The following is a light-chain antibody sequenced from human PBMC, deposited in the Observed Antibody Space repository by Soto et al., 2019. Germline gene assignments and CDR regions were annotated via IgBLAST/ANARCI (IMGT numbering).Light chain of an antibody. CDR1: QSVSSY. Sequence: EIVLTQSPATLSLSPGERATLSCRASQSVSSYLAWYQQKPGQAPRLLIYDASSRATGIPARFSGSGSETDFTLTISSLEPEDFAVYYCQQRSNWPPTFGQGTKLEIK. CDR2: DAS. J-gene: IGKJ2*01. V-gene: IGKV3-11*01. CDR3: QQRSNWPPT.